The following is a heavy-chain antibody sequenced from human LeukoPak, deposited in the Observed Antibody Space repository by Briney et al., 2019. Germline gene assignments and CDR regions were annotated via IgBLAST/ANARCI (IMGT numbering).Heavy chain of an antibody. V-gene: IGHV2-5*01. D-gene: IGHD6-6*01. J-gene: IGHJ4*02. CDR3: ARTSYSDSSGAFDY. CDR2: IYWTDDK. CDR1: GFSLSTRGVR. Sequence: SGPTLVNPTQTLTLTCTFSGFSLSTRGVRVGWIRQPPGKALEWLALIYWTDDKRYSPSLESRLTITKDTSKNQVVLTMTNMDPVDTATYYCARTSYSDSSGAFDYWGQGTLVTVSS.